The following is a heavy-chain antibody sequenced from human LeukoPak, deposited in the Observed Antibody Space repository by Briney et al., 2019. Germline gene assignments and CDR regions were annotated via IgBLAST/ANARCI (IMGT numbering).Heavy chain of an antibody. J-gene: IGHJ5*02. CDR2: FYISGST. CDR1: GGSISSYY. D-gene: IGHD2-21*01. V-gene: IGHV4-4*07. CDR3: ARGDWFDP. Sequence: SETLSLTCTVSGGSISSYYWSWIRQPAGKGLEWIGRFYISGSTNYNPSLKSRVTMSVDTSKNQFSLRLNSVTAADTAIYYCARGDWFDPWGQGTLVTVSS.